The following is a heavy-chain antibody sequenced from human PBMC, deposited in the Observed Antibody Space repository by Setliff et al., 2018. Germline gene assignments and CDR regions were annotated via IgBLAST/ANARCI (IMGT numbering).Heavy chain of an antibody. CDR3: ARDPHFDS. Sequence: GGSLRLSCAASGFTFSSYAMTWVRQAPGKGLEWISYIHDSGNPTYYADSVKGRFTVSRDNAKNSLYLQMNSLRAEDTAVYYCARDPHFDSWGQGTLVTVSS. J-gene: IGHJ4*02. V-gene: IGHV3-48*04. CDR1: GFTFSSYA. CDR2: IHDSGNPT.